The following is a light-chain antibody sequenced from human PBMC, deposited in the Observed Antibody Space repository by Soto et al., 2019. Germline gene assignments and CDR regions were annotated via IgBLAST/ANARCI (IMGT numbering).Light chain of an antibody. CDR2: EVS. V-gene: IGLV2-14*01. CDR1: SSDVGAYNY. J-gene: IGLJ1*01. CDR3: SSYTSSSTLV. Sequence: QSALTQPASVSGSPGQSITVSCSGTSSDVGAYNYVSWYQQHPGKAPKLMIYEVSNRPPGVSNRFSGSKSGNTASLTISGLQAQDEADYYCSSYTSSSTLVFGTGTKLTVL.